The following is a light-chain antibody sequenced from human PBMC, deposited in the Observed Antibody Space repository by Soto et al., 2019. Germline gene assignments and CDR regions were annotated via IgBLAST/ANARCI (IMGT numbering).Light chain of an antibody. CDR1: QSISGW. Sequence: DIHMTQTPSTLSASVGDRVTITCRASQSISGWLAWYQQKPGTAPKLLIYEASNLESGVPSRFSGSGSGTEFTLTISSLQPDDIATYYCQQSYRDCTFAQGTNVDNK. CDR2: EAS. J-gene: IGKJ1*01. V-gene: IGKV1-5*01. CDR3: QQSYRDCT.